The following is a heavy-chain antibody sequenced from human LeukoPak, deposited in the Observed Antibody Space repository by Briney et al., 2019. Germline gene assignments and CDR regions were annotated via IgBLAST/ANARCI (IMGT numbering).Heavy chain of an antibody. V-gene: IGHV4-4*07. Sequence: SETLSLTCTVSGGSISSYYWSWIRQPAGRGLEWIGRIYTSGSTNYNPSLKSRVTMSVDTSKNQFSLKLSSVTAADTAVYYCARGEGGYSYGLPYYFDYWGQGTLVTVSS. CDR1: GGSISSYY. D-gene: IGHD5-18*01. CDR3: ARGEGGYSYGLPYYFDY. CDR2: IYTSGST. J-gene: IGHJ4*02.